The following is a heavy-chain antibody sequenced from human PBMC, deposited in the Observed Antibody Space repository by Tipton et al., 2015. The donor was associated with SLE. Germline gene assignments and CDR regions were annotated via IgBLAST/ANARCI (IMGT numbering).Heavy chain of an antibody. J-gene: IGHJ3*02. V-gene: IGHV3-66*02. CDR2: IYRGGST. CDR1: GFTVSSNY. Sequence: GSLRLSCAASGFTVSSNYISWVRQAPGKGLEWVSVIYRGGSTYYADSVKGRFTISRDNSKNTVYLQMNSLRTEDTAVYYCARDRYCSTTNCFYDAFDIWGQGTMVTVSS. D-gene: IGHD2-2*01. CDR3: ARDRYCSTTNCFYDAFDI.